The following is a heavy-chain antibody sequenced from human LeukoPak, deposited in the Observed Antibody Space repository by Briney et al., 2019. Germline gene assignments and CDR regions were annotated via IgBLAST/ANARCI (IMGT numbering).Heavy chain of an antibody. Sequence: GGSLRLSCAASAFTFSSYGMHWVRQAPGKGLEWVAVIPYDESNENYADSVKGRFTISRDNSKNTLYLQMNSLRAEDTAVYYCAKEGRDGYAYAFDIWGQGIMVTVSS. CDR3: AKEGRDGYAYAFDI. D-gene: IGHD5-24*01. J-gene: IGHJ3*02. CDR1: AFTFSSYG. V-gene: IGHV3-30*18. CDR2: IPYDESNE.